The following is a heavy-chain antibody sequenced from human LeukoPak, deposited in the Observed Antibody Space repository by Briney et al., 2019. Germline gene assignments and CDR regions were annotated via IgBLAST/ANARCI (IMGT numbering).Heavy chain of an antibody. CDR3: AKDLNAKYYYDSSGTWDAFDI. D-gene: IGHD3-22*01. CDR2: ISGIGGST. J-gene: IGHJ3*02. CDR1: GFTFSSYA. V-gene: IGHV3-23*01. Sequence: GGSLRLSCAASGFTFSSYAMSWVRQAPGKGLEWVSAISGIGGSTYYADSVKGRFNISRDNSKNTLYLQMNSLRAEDTAVYYCAKDLNAKYYYDSSGTWDAFDIWGQGTMVTVSS.